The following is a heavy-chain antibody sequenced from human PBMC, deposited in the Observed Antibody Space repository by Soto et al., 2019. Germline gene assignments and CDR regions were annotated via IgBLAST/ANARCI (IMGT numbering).Heavy chain of an antibody. CDR1: GFTLSSYS. V-gene: IGHV3-21*01. CDR2: ISSSSKYI. J-gene: IGHJ2*01. Sequence: EEQLVESGGGLVKPGGSLRVSCAASGFTLSSYSMNWVRQAPGKGLEWVACISSSSKYIYYADSVKGRVTISRDNAKNSLSLQMSSVRAEDTAIYYCARDRIGDHCYFDLWGRGTLVTVSP. CDR3: ARDRIGDHCYFDL. D-gene: IGHD2-21*02.